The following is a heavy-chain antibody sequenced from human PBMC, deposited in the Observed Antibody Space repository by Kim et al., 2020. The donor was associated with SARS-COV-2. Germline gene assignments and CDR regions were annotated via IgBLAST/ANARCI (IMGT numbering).Heavy chain of an antibody. Sequence: GGSLRLSCAAAGFTFSTCAIHWVRHAPGKGLQWVAAISADGSKTFYADSVKGRFTISRDNSKKTLSLQMNSLRPDDAAVYYCARDDEYCGCIFYYG. V-gene: IGHV3-30*04. CDR2: ISADGSKT. J-gene: IGHJ6*01. CDR1: GFTFSTCA. D-gene: IGHD2-21*01. CDR3: ARDDEYCGCIFYYG.